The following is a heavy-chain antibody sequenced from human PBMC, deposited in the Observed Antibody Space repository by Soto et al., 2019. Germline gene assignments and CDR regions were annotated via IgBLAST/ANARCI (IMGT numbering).Heavy chain of an antibody. CDR3: ARARASRKSRAALDY. J-gene: IGHJ4*02. CDR1: GGTFSSYA. Sequence: QVQLVQSGAEVKKPGSSVKVSCKASGGTFSSYALSWVRQAPGHGLEWMGGIIPIFGTAHYAQKFQGRVTITADESTSTAYMELSSLRSEDTAVYYCARARASRKSRAALDYWGQGTLVTVSS. CDR2: IIPIFGTA. V-gene: IGHV1-69*01. D-gene: IGHD6-6*01.